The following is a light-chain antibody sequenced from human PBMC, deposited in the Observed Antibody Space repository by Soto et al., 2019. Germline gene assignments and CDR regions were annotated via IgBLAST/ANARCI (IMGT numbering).Light chain of an antibody. CDR1: SSDVGSYNR. J-gene: IGLJ1*01. V-gene: IGLV2-18*02. CDR2: EVS. CDR3: SSYTSSSTYV. Sequence: QSALTQPPSVSGSPGQSVTISCTGTSSDVGSYNRVSWYQQHPGTAPKLMIYEVSNRPSGVPDRFSGSKSGNTASLTISGPQDADEDAYYCSSYTSSSTYVFGTGTKLTVL.